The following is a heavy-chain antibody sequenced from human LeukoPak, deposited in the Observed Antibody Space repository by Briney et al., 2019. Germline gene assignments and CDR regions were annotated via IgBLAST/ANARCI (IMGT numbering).Heavy chain of an antibody. CDR3: ARGSVEAPDYYYYYYMDV. Sequence: NPSETLSLTCTVSGGSISSYYWSWIRQPPGKGLEWIGYIYYSGSTNYNPSLKSRVTISVDTPKNQFSLKLSSVTAADTAVYYCARGSVEAPDYYYYYYMDVWGKGTTVTVSS. V-gene: IGHV4-59*01. CDR2: IYYSGST. CDR1: GGSISSYY. D-gene: IGHD1-1*01. J-gene: IGHJ6*03.